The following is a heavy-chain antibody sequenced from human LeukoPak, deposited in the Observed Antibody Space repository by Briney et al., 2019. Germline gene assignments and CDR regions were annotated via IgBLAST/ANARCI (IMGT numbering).Heavy chain of an antibody. D-gene: IGHD4-17*01. CDR1: GGSISSSY. CDR3: ARDNGDYFDY. J-gene: IGHJ4*02. Sequence: SETLSLTCTVSGGSISSSYWSWIRQPAGKGLEWIGHIYYTGSTNYNPSLKSRVTISVDTSKNQFSLKLSSVTAADTAVYYCARDNGDYFDYWGQGTLVTVSS. V-gene: IGHV4-59*12. CDR2: IYYTGST.